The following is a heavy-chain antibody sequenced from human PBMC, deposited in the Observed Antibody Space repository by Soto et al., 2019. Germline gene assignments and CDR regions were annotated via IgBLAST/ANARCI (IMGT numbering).Heavy chain of an antibody. CDR1: GGTFNNYP. V-gene: IGHV1-69*13. CDR2: SIPIFGTA. J-gene: IGHJ6*02. CDR3: ARGRGYSGDDHYYYFDMDV. D-gene: IGHD5-12*01. Sequence: SVKVSCKASGGTFNNYPITWVRQAPGEGLEWMGGSIPIFGTANYAQKFQGRVTISVDESTSTAYVELSSLRSEDTAVYYCARGRGYSGDDHYYYFDMDVWGQGTTVTVSS.